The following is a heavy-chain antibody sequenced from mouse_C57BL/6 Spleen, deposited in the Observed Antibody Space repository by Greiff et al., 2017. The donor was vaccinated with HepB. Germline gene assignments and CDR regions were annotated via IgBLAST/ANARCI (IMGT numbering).Heavy chain of an antibody. V-gene: IGHV5-17*01. J-gene: IGHJ3*01. Sequence: EVMLVESGGGLVKPGGSLKLSCAASGFTFSDYGMHWVRQAPEKGLEWVAYISSGSSTIYYADTVKGRFTISRDNAKNTLFLQMTSLRSEDTAMYYCARQGPHYYGSSIFAYWGQGTLVTVSA. CDR1: GFTFSDYG. D-gene: IGHD1-1*01. CDR3: ARQGPHYYGSSIFAY. CDR2: ISSGSSTI.